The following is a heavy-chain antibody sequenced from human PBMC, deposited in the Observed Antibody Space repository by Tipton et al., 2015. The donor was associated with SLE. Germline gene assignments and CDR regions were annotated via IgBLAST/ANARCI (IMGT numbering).Heavy chain of an antibody. J-gene: IGHJ5*02. Sequence: TLSPTCTVSGGSISSSSYYWGWIRQPPGKGLEWIGSIYYSGSTYYNPSLKSRVTISVDASKNQFSLKLSSVTAADTAVYYCATTYSSSPDPWGQGTLVTVSS. CDR1: GGSISSSSYY. D-gene: IGHD6-13*01. V-gene: IGHV4-39*01. CDR3: ATTYSSSPDP. CDR2: IYYSGST.